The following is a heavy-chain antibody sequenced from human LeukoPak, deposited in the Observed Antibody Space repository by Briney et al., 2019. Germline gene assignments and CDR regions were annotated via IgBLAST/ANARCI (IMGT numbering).Heavy chain of an antibody. J-gene: IGHJ5*02. D-gene: IGHD1-26*01. CDR1: GFAVSTNY. V-gene: IGHV3-66*02. CDR3: TRDQRSESYYPWGWFDP. Sequence: GGSLRLSCAASGFAVSTNYLSWVRQAPGKGLEWVSVIYSDGSTYYTDSVKGRFTISRDNSKNTLYLQMNSLRPEDTAVYYCTRDQRSESYYPWGWFDPWGQGTLVTVSS. CDR2: IYSDGST.